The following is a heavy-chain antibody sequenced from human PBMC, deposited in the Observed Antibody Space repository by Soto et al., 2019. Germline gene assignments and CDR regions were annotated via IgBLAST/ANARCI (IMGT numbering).Heavy chain of an antibody. CDR2: MNPNSGNT. V-gene: IGHV1-8*01. CDR3: ARRHLFPYYEFLSGYINNYYMVG. D-gene: IGHD3-3*01. Sequence: ASVKVSCKASGYTFTSYDINWVRQATGQGLEWMGWMNPNSGNTGYAQKFQGRVTMTRNTSISTAYMELSSLRSEDTAVYYCARRHLFPYYEFLSGYINNYYMVGWGKGTTVTVSS. J-gene: IGHJ6*03. CDR1: GYTFTSYD.